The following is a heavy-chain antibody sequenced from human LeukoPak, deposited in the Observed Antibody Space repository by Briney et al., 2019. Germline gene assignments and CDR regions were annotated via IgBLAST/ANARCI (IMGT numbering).Heavy chain of an antibody. D-gene: IGHD3-10*01. V-gene: IGHV4-28*01. CDR2: IYYSGST. CDR3: ARQRYGSGSYYNSAPTLYYMDV. J-gene: IGHJ6*03. Sequence: NPSETLSLTCAVSGYSISSSNWWGWIRQPPGKGLEWIGYIYYSGSTYYNPSLKSRVTISVDTSKNQFSLKLSSVTAADTAVYYCARQRYGSGSYYNSAPTLYYMDVWGKGTTVTVSS. CDR1: GYSISSSNW.